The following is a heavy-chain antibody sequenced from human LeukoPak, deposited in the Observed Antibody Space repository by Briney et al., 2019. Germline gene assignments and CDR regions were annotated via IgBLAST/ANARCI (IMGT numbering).Heavy chain of an antibody. CDR3: AREAGTSIAAAASGYDYYMDV. J-gene: IGHJ6*03. CDR2: ISPNSGGT. D-gene: IGHD6-13*01. V-gene: IGHV1-2*02. Sequence: ASVKVSCKASGYTFTGYYMHWVRQAPGQGLEWMGWISPNSGGTNYAQQFQGRVTMTRDTSISTAYMELSRVRSDDTAVYYCAREAGTSIAAAASGYDYYMDVWGKGTTVTVSS. CDR1: GYTFTGYY.